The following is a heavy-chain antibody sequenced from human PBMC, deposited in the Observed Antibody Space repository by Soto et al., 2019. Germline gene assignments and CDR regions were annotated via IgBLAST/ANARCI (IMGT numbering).Heavy chain of an antibody. Sequence: GGSLRLSCAASGFTFSSYWMSWVRRAPGKGLEWVSYISSSSSTIYYADSVKGRFTISRDNAKNSLFLHLNSLSAGDTAVYYCAIGGGQIYYSGMDVWGQGTTVTVSS. CDR3: AIGGGQIYYSGMDV. V-gene: IGHV3-48*01. CDR2: ISSSSSTI. CDR1: GFTFSSYW. D-gene: IGHD3-3*01. J-gene: IGHJ6*02.